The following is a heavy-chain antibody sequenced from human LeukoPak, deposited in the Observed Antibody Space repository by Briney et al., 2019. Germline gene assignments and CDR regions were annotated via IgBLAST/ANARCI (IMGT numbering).Heavy chain of an antibody. CDR1: GYTFSSHG. CDR3: AKVSVCYGCYLDY. V-gene: IGHV3-23*01. CDR2: INGAGDNT. Sequence: GGSLRLSCAASGYTFSSHGLTWGRQAPGKGVGWGSTINGAGDNTYYAETVKGRFTISRDNSKNTLYLQMHSLRAEDTAIYYCAKVSVCYGCYLDYWGQGTLVTVS. J-gene: IGHJ4*02. D-gene: IGHD3-16*01.